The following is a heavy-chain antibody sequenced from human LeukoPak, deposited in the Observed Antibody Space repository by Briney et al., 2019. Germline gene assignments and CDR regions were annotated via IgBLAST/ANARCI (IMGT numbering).Heavy chain of an antibody. D-gene: IGHD3-22*01. J-gene: IGHJ4*02. CDR1: GFTFSSYS. CDR2: ISSSSSYI. Sequence: GGSLRLSCAASGFTFSSYSMNWVRQAPGKGLEWVSSISSSSSYIYYADSVKGRFTISRDNDKNSLYLQMNSLRAEDTAVYYCARGRHNYYDSSGDFDYWGQGTLVTVSS. CDR3: ARGRHNYYDSSGDFDY. V-gene: IGHV3-21*01.